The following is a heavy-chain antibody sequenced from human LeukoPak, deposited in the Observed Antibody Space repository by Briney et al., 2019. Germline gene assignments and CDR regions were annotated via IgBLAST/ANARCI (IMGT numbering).Heavy chain of an antibody. D-gene: IGHD1-1*01. CDR1: GFTVSSNF. Sequence: GGSLRLSCAASGFTVSSNFMSWVRQAPGKGLEWVSVIYSGGSTYYADSVKGRFTMSRDNSKNTPYLQMNSLRAEDTAVYYCTGRGPTTTYFDHWGQGTLVTVSS. CDR3: TGRGPTTTYFDH. CDR2: IYSGGST. V-gene: IGHV3-66*02. J-gene: IGHJ4*02.